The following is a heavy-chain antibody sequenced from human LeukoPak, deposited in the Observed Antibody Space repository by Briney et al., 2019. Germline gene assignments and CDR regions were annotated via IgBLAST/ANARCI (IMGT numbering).Heavy chain of an antibody. V-gene: IGHV3-7*04. CDR2: IKQDGSEK. CDR1: GFTFSRFW. Sequence: GGSLRLSCAASGFTFSRFWMSWVRQSPGKGLEWVANIKQDGSEKYYVDSVKGRFTISRDNAKNSLYLQMNSLRAEDTAVFYCARDGTYTDYDPDFDIWGQGTLVTVSS. CDR3: ARDGTYTDYDPDFDI. D-gene: IGHD5-12*01. J-gene: IGHJ4*02.